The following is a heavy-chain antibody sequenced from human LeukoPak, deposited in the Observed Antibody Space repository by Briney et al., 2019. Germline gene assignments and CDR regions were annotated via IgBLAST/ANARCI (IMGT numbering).Heavy chain of an antibody. CDR3: AGRSGGNDY. J-gene: IGHJ4*02. V-gene: IGHV3-7*01. Sequence: GGSLRLSCAASGFSFSSYWMNWVRQAPGKGLEWVANIKEDGSEKNYVDSVKGRFTISRDNAKTSLYLQMNSLRAEDTAVYYCAGRSGGNDYWGQGTLVTVSS. CDR2: IKEDGSEK. D-gene: IGHD3-16*01. CDR1: GFSFSSYW.